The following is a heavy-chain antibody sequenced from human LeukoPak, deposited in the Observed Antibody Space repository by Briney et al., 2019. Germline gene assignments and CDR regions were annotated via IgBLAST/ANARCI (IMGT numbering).Heavy chain of an antibody. V-gene: IGHV3-21*05. CDR2: ISSSSSYI. CDR3: ARDNYGANFDY. Sequence: GGSLRLSCAASGFTFSSYEMNWVRQAPGKGLEWVSYISSSSSYIYYADSVKGRFTISRDNAKNSLYLQMNSLRAEDTAVYYCARDNYGANFDYWGQGTLVTVSS. D-gene: IGHD4-11*01. J-gene: IGHJ4*02. CDR1: GFTFSSYE.